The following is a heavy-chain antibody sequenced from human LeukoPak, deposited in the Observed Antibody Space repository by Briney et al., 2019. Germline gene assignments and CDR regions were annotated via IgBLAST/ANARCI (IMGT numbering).Heavy chain of an antibody. J-gene: IGHJ4*02. CDR1: GFTFDDYG. V-gene: IGHV3-20*04. CDR2: IKWSGGST. CDR3: ARDGGDCSGDSCYVDY. D-gene: IGHD2-15*01. Sequence: GGSLRLSCAASGFTFDDYGMSWVRPAPGKGLEWVSSIKWSGGSTGYADSVKGRFSISRDNAKNSLYLQMNSLRAEDTALYYCARDGGDCSGDSCYVDYWGQGTLVTVSS.